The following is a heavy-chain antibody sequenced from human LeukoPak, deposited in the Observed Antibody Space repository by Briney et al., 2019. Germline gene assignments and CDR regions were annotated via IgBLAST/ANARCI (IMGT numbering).Heavy chain of an antibody. V-gene: IGHV4-34*01. CDR1: GGSFSGYY. J-gene: IGHJ4*02. CDR3: ARGLDYGDYSPLGY. Sequence: SETLSLACAVYGGSFSGYYWSWIRQPPGKGLEWIGEINHSGSTNYNPSLKSQVTISVDTSKNQFSLKLSSVTAADTAVYYCARGLDYGDYSPLGYWGQGTLVTVSS. D-gene: IGHD4-17*01. CDR2: INHSGST.